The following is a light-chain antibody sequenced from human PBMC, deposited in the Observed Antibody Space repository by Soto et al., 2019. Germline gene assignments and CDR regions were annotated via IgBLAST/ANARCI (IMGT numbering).Light chain of an antibody. CDR3: LQYHNLLA. V-gene: IGKV3-15*01. CDR1: QNIYYN. CDR2: RAS. J-gene: IGKJ1*01. Sequence: ILMTQSPATVSVSPGESATLSCRASQNIYYNVAWYQQRPGQAPRLLIYRASTRAPGVPARFSGSGSGTEFTLTSSSLQPEDFTVYSCLQYHNLLAFGQGTKVDIK.